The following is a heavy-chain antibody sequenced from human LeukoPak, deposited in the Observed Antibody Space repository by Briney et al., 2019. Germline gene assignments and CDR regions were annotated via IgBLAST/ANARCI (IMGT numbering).Heavy chain of an antibody. J-gene: IGHJ4*02. Sequence: PGGSLRLSCADSGFTFTNPWMSWVRQAPGKGLEWIGRIKSKTDGETKNYAEPVRGRFTISRDDSKSAVYLQMNSLKIEDTAVYYCTTDLGTYYHGSQRLIPIDYWGQGTLVTVSS. CDR2: IKSKTDGETK. V-gene: IGHV3-15*01. CDR3: TTDLGTYYHGSQRLIPIDY. CDR1: GFTFTNPW. D-gene: IGHD3-10*01.